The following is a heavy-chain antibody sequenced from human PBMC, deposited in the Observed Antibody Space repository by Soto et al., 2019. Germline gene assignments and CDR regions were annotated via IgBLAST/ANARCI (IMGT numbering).Heavy chain of an antibody. J-gene: IGHJ4*02. CDR1: GGSFSGYY. CDR2: INHSGST. V-gene: IGHV4-34*01. CDR3: ARGGGYGDYLFDY. D-gene: IGHD4-17*01. Sequence: TSETLSLTCAVYGGSFSGYYWSWIRQPPGKGLEWIGEINHSGSTNYNPSLKSRVTISVDTSKNQFSLKLSSVTAADTAVYYCARGGGYGDYLFDYWGQGTLVTVPQ.